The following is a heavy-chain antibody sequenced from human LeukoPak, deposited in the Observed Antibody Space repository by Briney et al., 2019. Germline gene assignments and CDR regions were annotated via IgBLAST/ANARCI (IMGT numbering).Heavy chain of an antibody. CDR2: IHIDENRK. V-gene: IGHV3-74*01. Sequence: GGSLRLSCAASGFTFSNHWMHWVRQVPGKGPVSLSRIHIDENRKTYADSVKGRFTISRDNAKNTLYLQMNSLRAEDTAVYYCARAYISPNWFDPWGQGTLVTVSS. J-gene: IGHJ5*02. CDR1: GFTFSNHW. CDR3: ARAYISPNWFDP. D-gene: IGHD1-1*01.